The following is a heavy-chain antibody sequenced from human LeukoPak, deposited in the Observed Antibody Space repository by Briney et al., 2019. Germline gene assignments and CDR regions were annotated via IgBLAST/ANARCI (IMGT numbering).Heavy chain of an antibody. CDR2: IRNKANSYTT. J-gene: IGHJ4*02. Sequence: GGSLRLSCAASGFTFSDHYMDWVRQAPGKGLEWVGRIRNKANSYTTEYAASVKGRFTISRDDSKNSLYLQINSLKIEDTAVYYCARVGSSGWEDYWGQGPLVTVSS. CDR1: GFTFSDHY. D-gene: IGHD6-19*01. V-gene: IGHV3-72*01. CDR3: ARVGSSGWEDY.